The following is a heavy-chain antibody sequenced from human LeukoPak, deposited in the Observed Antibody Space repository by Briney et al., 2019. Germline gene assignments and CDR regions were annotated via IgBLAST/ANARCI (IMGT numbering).Heavy chain of an antibody. Sequence: SETLSLTCTVSGDSISSYQWSWIRQPPGKGLEWIGYIYNSGYTNYNPSLKSRVTMSVDTSKNQFSLKLSSVTAADTAVYYCARHFFDWFRMKWFDPWGQGTLVTVSS. CDR1: GDSISSYQ. CDR3: ARHFFDWFRMKWFDP. D-gene: IGHD3-9*01. J-gene: IGHJ5*02. V-gene: IGHV4-59*08. CDR2: IYNSGYT.